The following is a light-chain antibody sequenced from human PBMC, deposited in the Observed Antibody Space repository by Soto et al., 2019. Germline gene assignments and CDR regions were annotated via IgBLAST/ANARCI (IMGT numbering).Light chain of an antibody. J-gene: IGKJ1*01. CDR1: QSISSW. CDR3: QQYNSYWT. V-gene: IGKV1-5*01. CDR2: DAS. Sequence: DVQMTQSPSTLSASVVGRFTITCRASQSISSWLAWYQQKPGKAPKLLVYDASGLESGVPSRFSGSGSGTEFTLTITGLQPDDFATYYCQQYNSYWTFGQGTKVDI.